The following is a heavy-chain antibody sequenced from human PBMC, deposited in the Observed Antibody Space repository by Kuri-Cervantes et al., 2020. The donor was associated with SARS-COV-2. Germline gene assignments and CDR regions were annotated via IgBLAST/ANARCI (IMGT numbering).Heavy chain of an antibody. J-gene: IGHJ4*02. CDR3: ARESRYVYGEFDF. D-gene: IGHD5-18*01. Sequence: LTCAASGFIFSSYWMSWVRQVPGKGLEWVANIKQRGNEKYYVDSVKGRFTISRDNAQNSLYLEMNSLRGEDTAVYYCARESRYVYGEFDFWGQGTLVTVSS. CDR2: IKQRGNEK. V-gene: IGHV3-7*03. CDR1: GFIFSSYW.